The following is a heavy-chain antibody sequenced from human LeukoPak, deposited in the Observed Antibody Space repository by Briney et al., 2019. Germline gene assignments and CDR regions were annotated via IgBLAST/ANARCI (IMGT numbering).Heavy chain of an antibody. J-gene: IGHJ4*02. CDR3: ARGIGYCSSTSCYFDY. D-gene: IGHD2-2*01. CDR1: GFTFSSYS. V-gene: IGHV3-21*01. Sequence: GGSLRLSCAASGFTFSSYSMNWVRQAPGKGLEWVSSISSSSSYIHYTDSVKGRFTISRDNAKNSLYLQMNSLRAEDTAVYYCARGIGYCSSTSCYFDYWGQGTLVTVSS. CDR2: ISSSSSYI.